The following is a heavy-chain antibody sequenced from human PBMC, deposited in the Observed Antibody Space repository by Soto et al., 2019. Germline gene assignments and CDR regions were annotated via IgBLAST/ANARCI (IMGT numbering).Heavy chain of an antibody. CDR3: ARGGNSGSYYNNWFDP. CDR1: GGSFSGYY. J-gene: IGHJ5*02. CDR2: INHSGST. V-gene: IGHV4-34*01. Sequence: SETLSLTCAVYGGSFSGYYWSWIRQPPGKGLEWIGEINHSGSTNYNPSLKSRVTISVDTSKNQFSLKLSSVTAADTAVYYCARGGNSGSYYNNWFDPWGQGTLVTVSS. D-gene: IGHD3-10*01.